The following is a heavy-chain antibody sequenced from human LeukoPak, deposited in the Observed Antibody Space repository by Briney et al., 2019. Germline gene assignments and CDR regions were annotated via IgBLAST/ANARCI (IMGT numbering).Heavy chain of an antibody. D-gene: IGHD6-6*01. V-gene: IGHV4-39*01. CDR1: GGSISSYY. J-gene: IGHJ4*02. CDR3: ARGRIYSSSSFYRFDY. Sequence: SETLSLTCTVSGGSISSYYWGWIRQPPGKGLEWIGSIYYSGSTYYNPSLKSRVTISVDTSKNQFSLKLSSVTAADTAVYYCARGRIYSSSSFYRFDYWGQGTLVTVSS. CDR2: IYYSGST.